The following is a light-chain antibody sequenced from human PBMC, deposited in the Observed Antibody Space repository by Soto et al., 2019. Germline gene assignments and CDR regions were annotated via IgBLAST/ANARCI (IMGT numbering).Light chain of an antibody. CDR2: GTS. Sequence: SQSACTLSLSTGERATLSCRASQTVGNIYLGWYQQKPGQSPRLLISGTSNRATGIPDRFSGSGSGTDFTLTISRLAPEDFAVYYCQQYGSSSTFAQGTRLAIK. J-gene: IGKJ5*01. V-gene: IGKV3-20*01. CDR1: QTVGNIY. CDR3: QQYGSSST.